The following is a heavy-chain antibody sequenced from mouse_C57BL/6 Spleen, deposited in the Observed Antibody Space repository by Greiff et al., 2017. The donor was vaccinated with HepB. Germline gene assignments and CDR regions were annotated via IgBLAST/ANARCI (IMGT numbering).Heavy chain of an antibody. CDR1: GFTFSDYG. D-gene: IGHD1-1*01. V-gene: IGHV5-17*01. Sequence: EVKVVESGGGLVKPGGSLKLSCAASGFTFSDYGMHWVRQAPEKGLEWVAYISSGSSTIYYADTVKGRFTISRDNAKNTLFLQMTSLRSEDTAMYYCAMDYYGSSYLYAMDYWGQGTSVTVSS. CDR3: AMDYYGSSYLYAMDY. CDR2: ISSGSSTI. J-gene: IGHJ4*01.